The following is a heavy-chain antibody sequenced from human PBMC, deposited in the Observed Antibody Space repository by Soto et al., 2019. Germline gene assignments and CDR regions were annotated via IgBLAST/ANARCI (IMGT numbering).Heavy chain of an antibody. Sequence: ASVKVSCKASGGTFSSYAISWVRQAPGQGLEWMGGIIPIFGTANYAQKFQGRVTITADESTSTAYRELSSLRSEETAVYYCARGANYYDSSGYYAGSGSSGHDAFDIWGQGTMVTVSS. V-gene: IGHV1-69*13. D-gene: IGHD3-22*01. CDR3: ARGANYYDSSGYYAGSGSSGHDAFDI. J-gene: IGHJ3*02. CDR2: IIPIFGTA. CDR1: GGTFSSYA.